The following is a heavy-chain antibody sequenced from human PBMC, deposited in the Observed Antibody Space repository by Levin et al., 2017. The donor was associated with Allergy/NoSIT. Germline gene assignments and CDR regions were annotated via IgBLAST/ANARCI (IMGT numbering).Heavy chain of an antibody. Sequence: ASVKVSCKVSGYTLTELSMHWVRQAPGKGLEWMGGFDPEDGETIYAQKFQGRVTMTEDTSTDTAYMELSSLRSEDTAVYYCATLPTPMVRGVIARPTQYYFDYWGQGTLVTVSS. CDR1: GYTLTELS. D-gene: IGHD3-10*01. J-gene: IGHJ4*02. CDR2: FDPEDGET. CDR3: ATLPTPMVRGVIARPTQYYFDY. V-gene: IGHV1-24*01.